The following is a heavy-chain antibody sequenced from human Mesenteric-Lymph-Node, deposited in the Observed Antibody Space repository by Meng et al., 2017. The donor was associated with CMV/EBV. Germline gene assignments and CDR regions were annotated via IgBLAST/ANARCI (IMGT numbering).Heavy chain of an antibody. CDR2: ITSSGSNR. CDR3: ASHPSYHSSDNSHYSGMAV. V-gene: IGHV3-48*03. CDR1: GFTFRSYE. D-gene: IGHD3-22*01. Sequence: GGSLKISCAASGFTFRSYEMNWVRQAPGKGLEWVSYITSSGSNRYYADSVKGRFTISRDNAKNSLYLQMNSLRAEDTAVYYCASHPSYHSSDNSHYSGMAVWGQGTTVTVSS. J-gene: IGHJ6*02.